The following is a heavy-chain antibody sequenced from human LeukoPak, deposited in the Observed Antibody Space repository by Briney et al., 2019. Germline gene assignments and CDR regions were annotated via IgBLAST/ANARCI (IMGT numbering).Heavy chain of an antibody. CDR2: ISGSGGST. Sequence: PTGGSLRLSCAASGFTFSSYAMHWVRQAPGKGLEWVAAISGSGGSTYYADSVKGRFTISRDNSKNTLYLQMNSLRAEDTAVYYCAKDQGSYCSSTSCYPDYWGQGTLVTVSS. J-gene: IGHJ4*02. V-gene: IGHV3-23*01. D-gene: IGHD2-2*01. CDR1: GFTFSSYA. CDR3: AKDQGSYCSSTSCYPDY.